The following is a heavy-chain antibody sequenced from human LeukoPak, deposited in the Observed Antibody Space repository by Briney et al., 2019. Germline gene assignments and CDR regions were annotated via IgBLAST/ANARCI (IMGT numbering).Heavy chain of an antibody. D-gene: IGHD3-3*01. CDR2: ISWNSDNI. CDR3: AKDVGKAITIFGVVDY. J-gene: IGHJ4*02. Sequence: TGRSLRLSCAASGFTFDEYAMHWVRQAPGKGLEWVSGISWNSDNIGYADSVEGRFTISRDNAKNSLYLQMNSLRTEDMAFYYCAKDVGKAITIFGVVDYWGQGTLVTVSS. CDR1: GFTFDEYA. V-gene: IGHV3-9*03.